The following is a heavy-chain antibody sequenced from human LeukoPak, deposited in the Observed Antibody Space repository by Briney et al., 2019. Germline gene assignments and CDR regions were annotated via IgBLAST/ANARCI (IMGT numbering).Heavy chain of an antibody. Sequence: GGSLRLSCAASGFTFIRYAMSWVRQALGKGLEWVSANTGSGASTYYADSVKGRFTISRDNSKNTLYLQMNSLRAEDSAIYYCAKVPYYDFWSGEPYFDYWGQGTLVTVSS. V-gene: IGHV3-23*01. D-gene: IGHD3-3*01. CDR2: NTGSGAST. J-gene: IGHJ4*02. CDR3: AKVPYYDFWSGEPYFDY. CDR1: GFTFIRYA.